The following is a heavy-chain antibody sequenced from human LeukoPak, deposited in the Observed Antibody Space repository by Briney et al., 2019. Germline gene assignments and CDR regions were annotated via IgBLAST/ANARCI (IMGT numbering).Heavy chain of an antibody. CDR3: TTISLVVVSATGGGF. Sequence: GGSLRLSCAASGFTFSKAWMSWVRQAPGKGLEWVGRIKSKSDGETTDSAAPVKGRFTMSRDDSKNTLYLQMNSLHAEDTAVYYCTTISLVVVSATGGGFWGQGTLVTVSS. D-gene: IGHD2-21*01. J-gene: IGHJ4*02. CDR1: GFTFSKAW. CDR2: IKSKSDGETT. V-gene: IGHV3-15*01.